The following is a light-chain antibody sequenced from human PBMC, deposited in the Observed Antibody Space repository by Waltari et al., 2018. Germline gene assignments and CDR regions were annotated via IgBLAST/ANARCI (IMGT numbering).Light chain of an antibody. J-gene: IGLJ1*01. CDR3: SSYTTSNTLL. V-gene: IGLV2-14*03. CDR1: SSAVGGYQY. Sequence: QSALTQPASVSGSPGQSITISCPGTSSAVGGYQYVSWYQQHPGKAPKLMIYDVSNRPSGVSNRFSGSKSGNTASLTISGLQAEDEADYYCSSYTTSNTLLFGTGTNVIVL. CDR2: DVS.